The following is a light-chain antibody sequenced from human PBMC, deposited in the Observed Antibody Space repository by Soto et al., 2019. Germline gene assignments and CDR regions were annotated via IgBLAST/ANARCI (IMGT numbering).Light chain of an antibody. J-gene: IGKJ2*01. Sequence: EIVLTQSPGTLSLSPRERATLSCRASQSVSSTYLAWYQQRPGQAPRLLIYSTSSRATGIPDRFSGSGSGTAFTLTISRLEPEDFAVYYCQQYGGSPRYTFGQGTKLEIK. V-gene: IGKV3-20*01. CDR1: QSVSSTY. CDR3: QQYGGSPRYT. CDR2: STS.